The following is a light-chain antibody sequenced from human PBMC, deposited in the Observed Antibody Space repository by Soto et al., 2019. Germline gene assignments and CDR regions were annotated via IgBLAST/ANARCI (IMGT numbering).Light chain of an antibody. CDR1: SSDVGGYNY. Sequence: QSALTQPASVSGSPGHSITISCTGTSSDVGGYNYVSWYQQHPGKAPKLMIYDVSNRPSGAPTRYSGSKSGNTASLTISGLQDEDEADYYCSSYTSSSTSLGTGT. V-gene: IGLV2-14*01. CDR3: SSYTSSSTS. J-gene: IGLJ1*01. CDR2: DVS.